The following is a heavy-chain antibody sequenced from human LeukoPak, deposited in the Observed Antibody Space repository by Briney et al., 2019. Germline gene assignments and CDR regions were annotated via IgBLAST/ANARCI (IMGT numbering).Heavy chain of an antibody. Sequence: PGGSLRLSCAASGFTFSSYAMSWVRQAPGKGLEWVSGISGSGGSTYYADSVKGRFTISRDNSKTTLYLQMNSLRAEDTAVYYCAKDLGGGLRWDMFDYWGQGTLVTVSS. CDR1: GFTFSSYA. V-gene: IGHV3-23*01. CDR3: AKDLGGGLRWDMFDY. J-gene: IGHJ4*02. CDR2: ISGSGGST. D-gene: IGHD4-23*01.